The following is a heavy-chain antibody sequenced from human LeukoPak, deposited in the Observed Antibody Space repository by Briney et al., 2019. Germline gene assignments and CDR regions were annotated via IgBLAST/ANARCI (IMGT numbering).Heavy chain of an antibody. CDR1: GHTFTSYG. V-gene: IGHV1-18*01. Sequence: ASVKVSCKASGHTFTSYGISWVRQAPGQGLEWMGWINAYNGNTNYAQKLQGRVTITTDTSTSTAYMELRSLRSDDTAVYYCAREYYYDSSAYGDYWGQGTLVTVSS. CDR2: INAYNGNT. D-gene: IGHD3-22*01. J-gene: IGHJ4*02. CDR3: AREYYYDSSAYGDY.